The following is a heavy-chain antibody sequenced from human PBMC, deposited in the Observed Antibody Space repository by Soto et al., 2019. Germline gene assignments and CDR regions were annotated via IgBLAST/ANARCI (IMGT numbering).Heavy chain of an antibody. J-gene: IGHJ4*02. CDR1: GGSISSGGYS. Sequence: QLQLQESGSGLVKPSQTLSLTCAVSGGSISSGGYSWSWIRQPPGKGLEWIGYIYHSGSTYYNPSRKSRVTIPVDRSKTQFSLKLSSVTAADTAVYYCARSPYYYDSSGYYYFDYWGQGTLVTVSS. V-gene: IGHV4-30-2*01. CDR2: IYHSGST. CDR3: ARSPYYYDSSGYYYFDY. D-gene: IGHD3-22*01.